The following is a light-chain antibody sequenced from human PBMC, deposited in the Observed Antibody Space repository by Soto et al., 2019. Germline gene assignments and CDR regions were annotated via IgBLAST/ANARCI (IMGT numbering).Light chain of an antibody. Sequence: QSMLTQPPSMSAAPGQKVSIPCSGSISNIWNNFVSWYQQFPGTAPKLLIYANNKRPAGIPDRFSGSKSGTSATLGITGLQTGDEAIYYCGAWDYGLTAMNFGGGTKVTVL. CDR3: GAWDYGLTAMN. CDR2: ANN. CDR1: ISNIWNNF. J-gene: IGLJ2*01. V-gene: IGLV1-51*01.